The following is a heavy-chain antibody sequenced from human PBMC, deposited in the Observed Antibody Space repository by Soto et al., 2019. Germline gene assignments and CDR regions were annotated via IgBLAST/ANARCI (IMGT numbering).Heavy chain of an antibody. D-gene: IGHD3-3*01. CDR3: ARDVTIFGVVNSPYYYYGMDV. Sequence: SQTLSLTCAISGDSVSSSSVTWNWIRQSPSRGLEWLGRAYYRSKWYNDYAESVKSRITINPDTSKNQFSLQLNSVTPEDTAVYYCARDVTIFGVVNSPYYYYGMDVWGQGTTVTVSS. CDR2: AYYRSKWYN. J-gene: IGHJ6*02. CDR1: GDSVSSSSVT. V-gene: IGHV6-1*01.